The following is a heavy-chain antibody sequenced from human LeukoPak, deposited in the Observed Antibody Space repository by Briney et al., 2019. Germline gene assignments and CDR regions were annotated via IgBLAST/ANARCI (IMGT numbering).Heavy chain of an antibody. CDR1: GGSFSSHY. CDR3: ARDEYSSGWFAWFDP. J-gene: IGHJ5*02. V-gene: IGHV4-59*11. D-gene: IGHD6-19*01. CDR2: IYYSGST. Sequence: ASETLSLTCTVSGGSFSSHYWSWIRQPPGKGLEWIGYIYYSGSTNYNPSLKSRVTISVDTSKNQFSLKLSSVTAADTAVYYCARDEYSSGWFAWFDPWGQGTLVTVSS.